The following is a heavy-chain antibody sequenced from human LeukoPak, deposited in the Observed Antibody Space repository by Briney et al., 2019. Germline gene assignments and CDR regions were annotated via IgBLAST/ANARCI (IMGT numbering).Heavy chain of an antibody. CDR3: ARDQGYYYDSTGYVFDS. Sequence: ASVKVSYKASGYTFTNYGISWVRQAPGQGLEWMAWINVYNGKTYYAQNLQGRVTATTDTSTSTAYMELGNLRSDDTAVYYCARDQGYYYDSTGYVFDSWGQGTLVTVSS. CDR1: GYTFTNYG. J-gene: IGHJ4*02. D-gene: IGHD3-22*01. CDR2: INVYNGKT. V-gene: IGHV1-18*01.